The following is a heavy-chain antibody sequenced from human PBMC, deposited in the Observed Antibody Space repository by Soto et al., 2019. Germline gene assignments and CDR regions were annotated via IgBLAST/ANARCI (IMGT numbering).Heavy chain of an antibody. CDR1: GGSISSGGYC. CDR2: IYYSGSI. CDR3: ARDQVGIAARVGYYYYGMDV. D-gene: IGHD6-6*01. V-gene: IGHV4-31*03. Sequence: SETLSLTCTVSGGSISSGGYCWSWIRQHPGKGLEWIGYIYYSGSIYYNPSLKSRVTISVDTSKNQFSLKLSSVTAADTAVYYCARDQVGIAARVGYYYYGMDVWGQGTTVTVSS. J-gene: IGHJ6*02.